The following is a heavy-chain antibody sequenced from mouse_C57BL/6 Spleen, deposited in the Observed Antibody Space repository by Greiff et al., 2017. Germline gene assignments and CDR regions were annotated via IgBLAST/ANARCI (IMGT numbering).Heavy chain of an antibody. CDR2: IDPSDSYT. CDR3: ARFTTVDYVDY. D-gene: IGHD1-1*01. V-gene: IGHV1-59*01. J-gene: IGHJ2*01. CDR1: GYTFTSYW. Sequence: QVQLQQPGAELVRPGTSVKLSCKASGYTFTSYWMHWVKQRPGQGLEWIGVIDPSDSYTNYNQKFKGKATLTVDTSSSTAYMQLSSLTSEDSAVYYCARFTTVDYVDYWGQGTTLTVSS.